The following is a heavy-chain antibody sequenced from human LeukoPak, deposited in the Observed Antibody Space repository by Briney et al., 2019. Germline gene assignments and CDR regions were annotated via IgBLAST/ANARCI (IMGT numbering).Heavy chain of an antibody. J-gene: IGHJ4*02. D-gene: IGHD3-10*01. V-gene: IGHV4-34*01. Sequence: PSETLSLTCAVYGGSFSGYYWSWIRQPPGKGLEWIGEINHSGSTNYNPSLKSRVPISVDTSKNQFSLKLSSVTAADTAVYYCARAAGSTLWFGGRHFDYWGQGTLVTVSS. CDR3: ARAAGSTLWFGGRHFDY. CDR1: GGSFSGYY. CDR2: INHSGST.